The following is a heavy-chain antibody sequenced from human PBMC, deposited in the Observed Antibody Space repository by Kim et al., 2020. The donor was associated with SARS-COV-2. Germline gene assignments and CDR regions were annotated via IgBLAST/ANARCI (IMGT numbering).Heavy chain of an antibody. CDR2: IYYSGST. D-gene: IGHD4-17*01. V-gene: IGHV4-31*03. CDR3: AREPNYGDYPGGFDY. J-gene: IGHJ4*02. Sequence: SETLSLTCTVSGGSISSGGYYWSWIRQHPGKGLEWIGYIYYSGSTYYNPSLKSRVTISVDTSKNQFSLKLSSVTAADTAVYYCAREPNYGDYPGGFDYWGQGTLVTVSS. CDR1: GGSISSGGYY.